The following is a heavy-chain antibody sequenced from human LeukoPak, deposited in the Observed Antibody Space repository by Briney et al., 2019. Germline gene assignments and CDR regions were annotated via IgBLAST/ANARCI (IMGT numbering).Heavy chain of an antibody. Sequence: GGSLRLSCAASGFTLSSYSMNWVRQAPGKGLEWISFIDSSSRTIFYADSVKGRFTISRDNAKNSLYLQMNSLRAEDTAVYYCARDHGRWLHHDYWGQGTLVTVSS. V-gene: IGHV3-48*04. CDR3: ARDHGRWLHHDY. CDR2: IDSSSRTI. D-gene: IGHD5-24*01. J-gene: IGHJ4*02. CDR1: GFTLSSYS.